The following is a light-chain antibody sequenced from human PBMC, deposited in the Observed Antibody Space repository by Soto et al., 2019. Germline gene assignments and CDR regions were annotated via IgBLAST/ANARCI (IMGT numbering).Light chain of an antibody. CDR1: QSISSY. V-gene: IGKV1-39*01. Sequence: DIQMTQSPSSLSASVGDRVTIICRASQSISSYLNWYQQKPGKAPKLLIYAASSLQSGVPSRFSGSGSGTDFTLTISSQQPEDSATYYCQQSYSTPRTFGQGTKVEIK. J-gene: IGKJ1*01. CDR3: QQSYSTPRT. CDR2: AAS.